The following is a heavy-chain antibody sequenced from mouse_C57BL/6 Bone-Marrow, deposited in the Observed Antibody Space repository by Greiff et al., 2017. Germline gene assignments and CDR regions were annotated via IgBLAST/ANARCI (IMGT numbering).Heavy chain of an antibody. D-gene: IGHD2-1*01. J-gene: IGHJ4*01. CDR1: GYAFTNYL. CDR2: INPGSGGT. Sequence: QVHVKQSGAELVRPGTSVKVSCKASGYAFTNYLIEWVKQRPGQGLEWIGVINPGSGGTNYNEKLKGKATMTSDKSSSTAYLQLSSLTSEDSAVYFCSRALYCYYAIDYWGQGTSVTVSS. V-gene: IGHV1-54*01. CDR3: SRALYCYYAIDY.